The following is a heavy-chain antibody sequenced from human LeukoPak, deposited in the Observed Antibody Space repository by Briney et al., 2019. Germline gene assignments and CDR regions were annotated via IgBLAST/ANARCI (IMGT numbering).Heavy chain of an antibody. V-gene: IGHV4-4*07. CDR3: ARTVLWFAEHPEPDNWFDP. CDR2: IYTSGST. CDR1: GGSISSYY. J-gene: IGHJ5*02. D-gene: IGHD3-10*01. Sequence: PSETLSLTYTVSGGSISSYYWSWIRQPAGKGLEWIGRIYTSGSTNYNPSLKSRVTMSVDTSKNQFSLKLSSVTAADTAVYYCARTVLWFAEHPEPDNWFDPWGQGTLVTVSS.